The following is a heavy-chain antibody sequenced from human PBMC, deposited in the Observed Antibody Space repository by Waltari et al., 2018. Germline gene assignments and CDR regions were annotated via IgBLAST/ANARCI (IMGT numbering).Heavy chain of an antibody. CDR2: FEPEDGET. V-gene: IGHV1-24*01. CDR3: AISPIALFGTLY. Sequence: QVQLVQSGAEVKKPGASVKVSCKVSGNTLTALSMHWVRQAPGKGLEWMGGFEPEDGETSYAQAFQGRVTVTEDTSTDTAYMEVSSLRSEDTAVYYCAISPIALFGTLYWGQGTLVTVSS. CDR1: GNTLTALS. J-gene: IGHJ4*02. D-gene: IGHD6-13*01.